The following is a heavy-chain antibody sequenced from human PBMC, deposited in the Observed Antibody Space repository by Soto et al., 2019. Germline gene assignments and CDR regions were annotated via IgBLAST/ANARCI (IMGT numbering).Heavy chain of an antibody. CDR1: GYTFTRNG. CDR3: VRVADDDYMHWWYVDY. D-gene: IGHD4-17*01. CDR2: VSAYNGNT. Sequence: QVQLVQSGAEVKMPGASVKVSCKASGYTFTRNGISWVRQAPGQGLEWMGWVSAYNGNTKYAPKLQGRVTMTTDTTTSTAYMELRSLRSDDTAVYYCVRVADDDYMHWWYVDYWGQGTLVTVSS. V-gene: IGHV1-18*01. J-gene: IGHJ4*02.